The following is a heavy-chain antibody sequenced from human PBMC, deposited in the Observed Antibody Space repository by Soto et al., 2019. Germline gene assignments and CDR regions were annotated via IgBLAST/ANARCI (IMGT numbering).Heavy chain of an antibody. D-gene: IGHD2-15*01. J-gene: IGHJ6*02. CDR3: ARDYEDNYGMDV. CDR2: IYYSGST. V-gene: IGHV4-59*01. Sequence: SETLSLTCTVSGGSISSYYWSWIRQPPGKGLEWIGYIYYSGSTNYNPSLKSRVTISVDTSKNQFSLKLSSVTAADTAVYYCARDYEDNYGMDVWGQGTTVTVS. CDR1: GGSISSYY.